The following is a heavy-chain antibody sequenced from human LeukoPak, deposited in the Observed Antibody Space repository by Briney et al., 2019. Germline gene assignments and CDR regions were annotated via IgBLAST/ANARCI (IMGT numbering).Heavy chain of an antibody. CDR3: ARGKGVVDIVVVPAASLPFDY. J-gene: IGHJ4*02. CDR1: GGSFSGYY. CDR2: INHSGST. D-gene: IGHD2-2*01. Sequence: SETLSLTCAVYGGSFSGYYWSWIRQPPGKGLEWIGEINHSGSTNYNPSLKSRVTISVDTSKNQFSLKLSSVTAADAAVYYCARGKGVVDIVVVPAASLPFDYWGQGTLVTVSS. V-gene: IGHV4-34*01.